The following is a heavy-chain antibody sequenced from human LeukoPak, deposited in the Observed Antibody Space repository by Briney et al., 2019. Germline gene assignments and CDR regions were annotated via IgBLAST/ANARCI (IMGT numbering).Heavy chain of an antibody. Sequence: GGPLRLSCAASGFTFSSYAMHWVRQAPGKGLEWVAVISYDGSDKYYADSVKGRFTISRDNAKNSLYLQMNSLRAEDTAVYYCAELGITMIGGVWGKGTTVTISS. D-gene: IGHD3-10*02. CDR3: AELGITMIGGV. CDR1: GFTFSSYA. V-gene: IGHV3-30*04. J-gene: IGHJ6*04. CDR2: ISYDGSDK.